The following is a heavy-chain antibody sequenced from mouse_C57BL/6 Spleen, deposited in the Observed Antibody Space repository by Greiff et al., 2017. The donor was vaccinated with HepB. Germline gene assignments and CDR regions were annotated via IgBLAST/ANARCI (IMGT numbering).Heavy chain of an antibody. CDR3: ARWGRPLDY. CDR2: IDPSDSYT. CDR1: GYTFTSYW. Sequence: VQLQQPGAELVKPGASVKLSCKASGYTFTSYWMQWVKQRPGQGLEWIGEIDPSDSYTNYNQKFKGKATLTVDTSSSTAYMQLSSLTSEDSAVYYCARWGRPLDYWGQGTTLTVSS. J-gene: IGHJ2*01. V-gene: IGHV1-50*01.